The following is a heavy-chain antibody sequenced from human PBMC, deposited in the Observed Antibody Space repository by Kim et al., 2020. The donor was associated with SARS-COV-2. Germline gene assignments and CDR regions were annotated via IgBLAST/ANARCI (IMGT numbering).Heavy chain of an antibody. Sequence: SETLSLTCTVSGGSISSSSYYWGWIRQPPGKGLEWIGSIYYSGSTYYNPSLKSRVTISVDTSKNQFSLKLSSVTAADTAVYYCARARSGSYYQGFDYWGQGTLVTVSS. D-gene: IGHD1-26*01. CDR3: ARARSGSYYQGFDY. J-gene: IGHJ4*02. CDR2: IYYSGST. CDR1: GGSISSSSYY. V-gene: IGHV4-39*07.